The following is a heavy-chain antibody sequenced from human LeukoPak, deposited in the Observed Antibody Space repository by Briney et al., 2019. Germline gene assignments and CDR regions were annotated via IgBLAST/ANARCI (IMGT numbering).Heavy chain of an antibody. CDR3: AMTIDRGVTINDAFDI. Sequence: SETLSLTCTVSGDSISSSSYYWGWIRQPPGKGLEWIGYIYYSGSTNYNPSLKSRVTISVDTSKNQFSLKLSSVTAADTAVYYCAMTIDRGVTINDAFDIWGQGTMVTVSS. CDR1: GDSISSSSYY. D-gene: IGHD3-10*01. CDR2: IYYSGST. V-gene: IGHV4-61*05. J-gene: IGHJ3*02.